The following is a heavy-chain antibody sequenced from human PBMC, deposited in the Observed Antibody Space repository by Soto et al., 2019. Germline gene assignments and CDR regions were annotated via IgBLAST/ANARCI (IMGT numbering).Heavy chain of an antibody. CDR3: ARRGGYSSSGTHSPYFDY. J-gene: IGHJ4*02. CDR2: IWYDGSNK. Sequence: QVQLVESGGGVVQPGRSLRLSCAASGFTFSSYGMHWVRQAPGKGLEWVAVIWYDGSNKYYADSVKGRFTISRDNSKNKLHLQMNSLRAEDTAVYYCARRGGYSSSGTHSPYFDYWGQGTLVTVSS. V-gene: IGHV3-33*01. CDR1: GFTFSSYG. D-gene: IGHD6-13*01.